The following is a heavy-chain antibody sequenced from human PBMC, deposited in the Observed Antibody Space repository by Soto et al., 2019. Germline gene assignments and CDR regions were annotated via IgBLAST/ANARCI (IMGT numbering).Heavy chain of an antibody. V-gene: IGHV3-30*18. CDR3: AKDGSGSYSGLDY. Sequence: PGGSLRLSCAVSGFTFSDNDIHWVRQAPGKGLEWVAVILYDGSNKYYADSVKGRFTISRDNSKNTLFLQMNSLRAEDTAVYYCAKDGSGSYSGLDYWGQGSQVTVSS. CDR1: GFTFSDND. J-gene: IGHJ4*02. D-gene: IGHD1-26*01. CDR2: ILYDGSNK.